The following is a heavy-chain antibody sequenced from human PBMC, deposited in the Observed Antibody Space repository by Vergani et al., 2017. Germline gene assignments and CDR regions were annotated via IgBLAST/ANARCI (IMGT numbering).Heavy chain of an antibody. D-gene: IGHD3-10*01. V-gene: IGHV1-2*02. CDR3: AXSWNFGRRDWFDS. CDR1: ESTFSDYN. CDR2: IIPKTGDT. Sequence: QVQLMQSGPVMKKPGGSMPVSCQASESTFSDYNIHWVRQPPGQGLQWMGWIIPKTGDTDYLQRFQDRVTMTRDASTKPVYLKMTRLTSDDTAIYYCAXSWNFGRRDWFDSWGPGTLVTVSS. J-gene: IGHJ5*01.